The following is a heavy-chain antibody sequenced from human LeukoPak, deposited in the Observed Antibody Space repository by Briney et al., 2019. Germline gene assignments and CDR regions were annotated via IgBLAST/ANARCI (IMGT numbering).Heavy chain of an antibody. Sequence: SETLSLTCAVYGGSFSGYYWSWIRQSPGKGLEWIGEINHSGSTNYNPSLKSRVTISVDTSKNQFSLKLSSVTAADTAVYYCARGRSWYGDSYFDYWGQGTLVTVSS. CDR1: GGSFSGYY. CDR3: ARGRSWYGDSYFDY. D-gene: IGHD4-17*01. CDR2: INHSGST. J-gene: IGHJ4*02. V-gene: IGHV4-34*01.